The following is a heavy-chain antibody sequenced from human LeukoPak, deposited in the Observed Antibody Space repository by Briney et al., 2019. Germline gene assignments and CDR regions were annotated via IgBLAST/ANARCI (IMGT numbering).Heavy chain of an antibody. CDR1: GYSISSGYY. V-gene: IGHV4-38-2*01. CDR2: IYHSGST. CDR3: ARGEYSSSSFDP. Sequence: SETLSLTCAVSGYSISSGYYWGWIRQPPGKGLEWIGSIYHSGSTYYNPSLKSRVTMSVDTSKNQFSLKLSSVTAADTAVYYCARGEYSSSSFDPWGQGTLVTVSS. D-gene: IGHD6-6*01. J-gene: IGHJ5*02.